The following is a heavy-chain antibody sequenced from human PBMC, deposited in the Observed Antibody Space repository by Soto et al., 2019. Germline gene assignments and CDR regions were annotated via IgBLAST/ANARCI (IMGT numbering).Heavy chain of an antibody. Sequence: LRLSCAASGFTFGRYGIHWVRQAPGKGLEWVAFISHDGNNEYYADSVKGRFTISRDNSKNTLYLQMNSLRAEDTAVYYCARDQFTYYYDSSGQPPLVFWGQGTLVTVSS. CDR1: GFTFGRYG. CDR2: ISHDGNNE. J-gene: IGHJ4*02. V-gene: IGHV3-30*03. D-gene: IGHD3-22*01. CDR3: ARDQFTYYYDSSGQPPLVF.